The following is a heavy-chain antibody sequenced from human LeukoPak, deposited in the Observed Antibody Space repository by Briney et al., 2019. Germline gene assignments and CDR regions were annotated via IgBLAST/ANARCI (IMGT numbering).Heavy chain of an antibody. J-gene: IGHJ4*02. V-gene: IGHV4-34*01. D-gene: IGHD3-10*01. CDR3: ARRWPYYYGSGSFDY. CDR1: GGSFSGYY. Sequence: PLETLSLTCAVYGGSFSGYYWSWIRQPPGKGLEWIGEINHSGSTNYNPSLKSRVTISVDTSKNQFSLKLSSVTAADTAVYYCARRWPYYYGSGSFDYWGQGTLVTVSS. CDR2: INHSGST.